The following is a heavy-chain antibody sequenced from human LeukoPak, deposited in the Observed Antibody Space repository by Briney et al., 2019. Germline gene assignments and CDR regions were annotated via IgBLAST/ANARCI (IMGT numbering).Heavy chain of an antibody. D-gene: IGHD1-20*01. CDR1: GGSISSYY. CDR2: IYYSGST. J-gene: IGHJ3*02. CDR3: ARGGVAGYNWNDLGAFDI. Sequence: PSETLSLTCTVSGGSISSYYWSWIRQPPGKGLEWIGYIYYSGSTNYNPSLKSRVTISVDTSKNQFSLKLSSVTAADTAVYYCARGGVAGYNWNDLGAFDIWGQGTMVTVSS. V-gene: IGHV4-59*08.